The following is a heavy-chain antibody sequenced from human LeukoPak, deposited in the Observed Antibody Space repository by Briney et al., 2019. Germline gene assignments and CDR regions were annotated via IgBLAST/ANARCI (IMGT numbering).Heavy chain of an antibody. CDR3: ARVPPLTRSSGWFDP. Sequence: TSETLSLTCTVSGGSISSSSYYWGWIRQPPGKGLEWIGSIYYSGSTYYNPSLKSRVTISVDTSKNQFSLKLSSVTAADTAVYYCARVPPLTRSSGWFDPWGQGTLVTVSS. CDR1: GGSISSSSYY. CDR2: IYYSGST. D-gene: IGHD6-19*01. J-gene: IGHJ5*02. V-gene: IGHV4-39*07.